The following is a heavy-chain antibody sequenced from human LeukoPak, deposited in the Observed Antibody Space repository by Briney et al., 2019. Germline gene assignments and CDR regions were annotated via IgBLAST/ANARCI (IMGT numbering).Heavy chain of an antibody. J-gene: IGHJ4*02. Sequence: SETLSLTCTVSGGSINNYYWSWIRQPPGKGLEWIGYIYYSGSTNYTPSLKSRVIISVDTSKNQFSLKLSSVTAADTAVYYCASRPAYFDYWGQGTLVTVSS. V-gene: IGHV4-59*12. CDR2: IYYSGST. CDR3: ASRPAYFDY. D-gene: IGHD1-14*01. CDR1: GGSINNYY.